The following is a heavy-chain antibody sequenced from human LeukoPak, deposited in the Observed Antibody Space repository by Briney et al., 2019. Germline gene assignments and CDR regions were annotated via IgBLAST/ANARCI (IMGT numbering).Heavy chain of an antibody. V-gene: IGHV1-2*02. Sequence: ASVKVSCKASGYTFTGYYMHWVRQAPGQGLEWMGWINPNSGGTNYAQKFQGRVTMTRDTSISTTYMELGRLRSDDTAVYYCARLLTNYYAFDIWGQGTMVTVSS. D-gene: IGHD4/OR15-4a*01. CDR2: INPNSGGT. CDR1: GYTFTGYY. J-gene: IGHJ3*02. CDR3: ARLLTNYYAFDI.